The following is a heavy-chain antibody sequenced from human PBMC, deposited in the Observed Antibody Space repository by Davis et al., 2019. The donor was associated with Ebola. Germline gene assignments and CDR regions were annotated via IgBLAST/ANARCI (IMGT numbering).Heavy chain of an antibody. J-gene: IGHJ4*02. V-gene: IGHV3-30*18. CDR1: GFTFSTYG. CDR3: AKDPNTIFGVVTPSS. Sequence: GESLKISCAASGFTFSTYGMHWVRQAPGKGLEWVAVISYDGSNKYYADSVKGRFTISRDNSKNTLYLQMNSLRAEDTAVYYCAKDPNTIFGVVTPSSWGQGTLVTVSS. D-gene: IGHD3-3*01. CDR2: ISYDGSNK.